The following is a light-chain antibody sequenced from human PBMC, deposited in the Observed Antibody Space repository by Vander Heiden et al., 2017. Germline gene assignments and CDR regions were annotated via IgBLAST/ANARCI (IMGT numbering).Light chain of an antibody. Sequence: EIVLTQSPGTLPLSPGERATLSCRASQSVNNNYLAWYHQKPGQAPRLLIYDASSRATGIPDRFSGSGSGTEYTLTISRLAPEDFAVYYCQQYGNSPRTFGQGTKVEIK. V-gene: IGKV3-20*01. CDR1: QSVNNNY. CDR2: DAS. CDR3: QQYGNSPRT. J-gene: IGKJ1*01.